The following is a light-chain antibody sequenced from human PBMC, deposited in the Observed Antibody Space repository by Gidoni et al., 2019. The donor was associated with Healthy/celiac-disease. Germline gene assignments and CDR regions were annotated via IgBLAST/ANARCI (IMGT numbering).Light chain of an antibody. CDR3: QQYYSTRT. CDR1: QSVLYSSNNKNY. J-gene: IGKJ1*01. Sequence: ERATINCKSSQSVLYSSNNKNYLAWYQQKPGQPPKLLIYLASTRESGVPDRFSGSGSGTDFTLTISSLQAENVAVYYCQQYYSTRTFGQGTKVEIK. V-gene: IGKV4-1*01. CDR2: LAS.